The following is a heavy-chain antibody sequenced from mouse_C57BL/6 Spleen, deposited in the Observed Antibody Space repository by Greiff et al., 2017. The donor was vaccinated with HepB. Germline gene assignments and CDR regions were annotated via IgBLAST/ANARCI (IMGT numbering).Heavy chain of an antibody. Sequence: QVQLQQPGAELVKPGASVKLSCKASGYTFTSYWMHWVKQRPGQGLEWIGMIHPNSGSTNYNEKFKRKATLTVDKSSSTAYMQLSSLTSEDSAVYYCARKGSSYDYFDYWGQGTTLTVSS. J-gene: IGHJ2*01. D-gene: IGHD1-1*01. CDR3: ARKGSSYDYFDY. V-gene: IGHV1-64*01. CDR2: IHPNSGST. CDR1: GYTFTSYW.